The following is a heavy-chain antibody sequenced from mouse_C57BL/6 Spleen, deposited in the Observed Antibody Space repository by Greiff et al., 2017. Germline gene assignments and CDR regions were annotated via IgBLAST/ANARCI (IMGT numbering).Heavy chain of an antibody. CDR3: ARAADGPWYFDV. J-gene: IGHJ1*03. D-gene: IGHD2-3*01. V-gene: IGHV5-16*01. CDR2: INSDGSST. Sequence: EVQRVESEGGLVQPGSSMKLSCTASGFTFSDYYMAWVRQVPEKGLEWVANINSDGSSTYYLDSLKSRFIISRDNAKNILYLQMSSLKSEDTATYYCARAADGPWYFDVWGTGTTVTVSS. CDR1: GFTFSDYY.